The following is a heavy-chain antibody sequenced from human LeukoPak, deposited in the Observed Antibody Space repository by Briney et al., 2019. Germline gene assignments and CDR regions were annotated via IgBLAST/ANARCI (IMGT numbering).Heavy chain of an antibody. V-gene: IGHV3-23*01. CDR1: GFTFSTYA. CDR2: VSASASHT. D-gene: IGHD6-19*01. CDR3: AKTSYSSGWYYVF. J-gene: IGHJ4*02. Sequence: GGSLRLSCVASGFTFSTYAMTWVRQAPGKGLEWVSGVSASASHTYYADSVKGRFTISRDNSKNTLYLQMNSLRAEDTAVYYCAKTSYSSGWYYVFGGQGTLVTVSS.